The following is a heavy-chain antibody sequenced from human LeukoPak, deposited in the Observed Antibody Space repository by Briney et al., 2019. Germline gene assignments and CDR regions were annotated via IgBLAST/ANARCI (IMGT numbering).Heavy chain of an antibody. J-gene: IGHJ6*02. V-gene: IGHV4-34*01. CDR1: GGSLSGYY. Sequence: PETLSLTCAVYGGSLSGYYWSWIRQPPGKGLEWIGEINHSGSTNYNPSLKSRVTISVDTSKNQFSLKLSSVTAADTAVYYCARSRPYYYGMDVWGQGTTVTVSS. CDR3: ARSRPYYYGMDV. CDR2: INHSGST.